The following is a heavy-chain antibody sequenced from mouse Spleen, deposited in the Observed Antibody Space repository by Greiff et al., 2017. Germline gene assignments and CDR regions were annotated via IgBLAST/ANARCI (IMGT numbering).Heavy chain of an antibody. V-gene: IGHV1-42*01. D-gene: IGHD1-1*01. CDR3: ARRYYGSSWFAY. Sequence: EVQLQQSGPELVKPGASVKISCKASGYSFTGYYMNWVKQSPEKSLEWIGEINPSTGGTTYNQKFKAKATLTVDKSSSTAYMQLKSLTSEDSAVYYCARRYYGSSWFAYWGQGTLVTVSA. CDR1: GYSFTGYY. J-gene: IGHJ3*01. CDR2: INPSTGGT.